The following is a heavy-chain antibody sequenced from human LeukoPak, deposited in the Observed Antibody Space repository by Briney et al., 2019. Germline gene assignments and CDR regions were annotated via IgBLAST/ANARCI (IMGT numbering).Heavy chain of an antibody. Sequence: ASVNVSCKSSGYTFTSYYMHWVRQAPGQGLEWMGIINPSGGSTSYAQKFQGRVTMTRDTSTVYMELSSLRSEDTAVYYCASSQWPRMDVWGQGTTVTVSS. V-gene: IGHV1-46*01. CDR2: INPSGGST. D-gene: IGHD6-19*01. J-gene: IGHJ6*02. CDR3: ASSQWPRMDV. CDR1: GYTFTSYY.